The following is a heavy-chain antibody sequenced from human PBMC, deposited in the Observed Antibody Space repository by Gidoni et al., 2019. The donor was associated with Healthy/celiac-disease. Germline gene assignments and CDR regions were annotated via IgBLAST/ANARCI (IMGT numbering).Heavy chain of an antibody. J-gene: IGHJ5*02. Sequence: QVQLVESGGGVVQPGRSLRLSCAASGFTFSSYARHWVRQAPGKGLEWVAVISYDGSNKYYADSVKGRFTISRDNSKNTLYLQMNSLRAEDTAVYYCARDHSSSFAGFDPWGQGTLVTVSS. CDR3: ARDHSSSFAGFDP. CDR2: ISYDGSNK. D-gene: IGHD6-6*01. CDR1: GFTFSSYA. V-gene: IGHV3-30*04.